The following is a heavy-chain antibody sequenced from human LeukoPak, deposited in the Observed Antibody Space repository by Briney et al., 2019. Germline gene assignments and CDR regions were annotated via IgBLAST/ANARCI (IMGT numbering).Heavy chain of an antibody. J-gene: IGHJ5*02. CDR3: ARIGGGGSYWFDP. Sequence: PGGSLRLSCAASGFTFSSYSMNWVRQAPGKGLEWVSSISSSSSYIYYADSVKGRFTISRDNAKNSLCLQMNSLRAEDTAVYYCARIGGGGSYWFDPWGQGTLVTVSS. CDR2: ISSSSSYI. D-gene: IGHD2-15*01. V-gene: IGHV3-21*01. CDR1: GFTFSSYS.